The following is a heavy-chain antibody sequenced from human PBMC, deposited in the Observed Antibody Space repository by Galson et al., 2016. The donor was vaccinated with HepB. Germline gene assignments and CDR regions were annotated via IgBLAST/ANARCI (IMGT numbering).Heavy chain of an antibody. J-gene: IGHJ4*02. V-gene: IGHV1-8*02. D-gene: IGHD1-14*01. CDR1: NYTFTAYG. Sequence: SVKVSCKASNYTFTAYGINWVRQAPGQGLEWMGWMNPNSGDTGYGRRFQGRVTMTRSASNDTAYMELNSRRSEDTAIYYCARGPLAPADRHFDYWGQGTLVTVSS. CDR3: ARGPLAPADRHFDY. CDR2: MNPNSGDT.